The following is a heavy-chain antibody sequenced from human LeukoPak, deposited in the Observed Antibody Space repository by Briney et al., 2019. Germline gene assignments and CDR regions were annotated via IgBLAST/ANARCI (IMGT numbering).Heavy chain of an antibody. CDR3: ARRRVGDLTVGSDTWFDP. D-gene: IGHD2-15*01. V-gene: IGHV4-59*08. CDR2: IYYSGST. J-gene: IGHJ5*02. Sequence: SETLSLTCTVSGGSISSYYWSWIRQPPGKGLEWIGYIYYSGSTYYNPSLKSRVTISVDTSKNQFSLKLNSVTASDTAVYYCARRRVGDLTVGSDTWFDPWGQGALVTVSS. CDR1: GGSISSYY.